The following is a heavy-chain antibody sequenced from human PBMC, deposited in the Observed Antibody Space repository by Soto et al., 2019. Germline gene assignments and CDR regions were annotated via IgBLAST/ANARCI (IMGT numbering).Heavy chain of an antibody. J-gene: IGHJ4*02. D-gene: IGHD5-12*01. CDR1: GFTFTSSA. Sequence: QMQLVQSGPEVKKPGTSVKVSCKASGFTFTSSAMQWVRQARGQRLEWIGWIVVGSGNTNYAQKFQERVTITRDMSTSTAYMERSSLRYEDTAVYYCAAALAHRGYDPYFDYWGQGTLVTVSS. V-gene: IGHV1-58*02. CDR2: IVVGSGNT. CDR3: AAALAHRGYDPYFDY.